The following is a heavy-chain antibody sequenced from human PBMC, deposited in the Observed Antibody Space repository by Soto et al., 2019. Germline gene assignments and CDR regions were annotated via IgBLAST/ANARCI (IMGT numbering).Heavy chain of an antibody. J-gene: IGHJ4*02. V-gene: IGHV3-7*03. Sequence: GESLRLSYGASGFMFGSYWMTWVRHAPGKGVQWVANIKRDGSEKYYVDSVKGRCTISSDNADTLVFLDMYSLRADDTATYYCARVRDNDYEIDYWGQGALVTVFS. CDR3: ARVRDNDYEIDY. CDR2: IKRDGSEK. D-gene: IGHD4-17*01. CDR1: GFMFGSYW.